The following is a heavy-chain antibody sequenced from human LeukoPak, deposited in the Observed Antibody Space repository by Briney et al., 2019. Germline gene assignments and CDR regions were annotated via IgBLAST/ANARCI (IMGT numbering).Heavy chain of an antibody. V-gene: IGHV4-38-2*02. Sequence: SETLSLTCTVSGYSITSAYYWGWIRQSPGKGLAWIGSIYHSGSSYYNPSLKSRVTISVDTSKNHFSLKLTSVTAADTAVYYCARGKTRTSIAPLRSRLEYYFDYWGQGSLVTVSS. CDR3: ARGKTRTSIAPLRSRLEYYFDY. J-gene: IGHJ4*02. CDR1: GYSITSAYY. D-gene: IGHD6-6*01. CDR2: IYHSGSS.